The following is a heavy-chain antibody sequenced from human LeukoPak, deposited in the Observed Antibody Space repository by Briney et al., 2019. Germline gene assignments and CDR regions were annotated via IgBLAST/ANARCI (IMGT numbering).Heavy chain of an antibody. J-gene: IGHJ3*02. CDR3: ARHSYYYGSGRSPGAFDI. CDR2: IYPGDSDT. Sequence: GESLKISCKGSGYSFTSYWIGWVRQMSGKGLEWMGIIYPGDSDTRYSPSFQGQVTISADKSISTAYLQWSSLKASDTAMYYCARHSYYYGSGRSPGAFDIWGQGTMVTVSS. D-gene: IGHD3-10*01. CDR1: GYSFTSYW. V-gene: IGHV5-51*01.